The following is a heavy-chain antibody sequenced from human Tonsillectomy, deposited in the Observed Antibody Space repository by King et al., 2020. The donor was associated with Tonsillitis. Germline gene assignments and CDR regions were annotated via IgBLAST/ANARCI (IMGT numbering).Heavy chain of an antibody. V-gene: IGHV3-48*01. Sequence: VQLVESGGGLIQPGGSLRLSCLATGLTFSDYSLNWVRQAPWKGREWLLYIRLTTISYANTLKGGFTISRDNVKNSLYLQMNSLRAEDTAVYYCARDYSWSFDMWGQGTMVTVSS. CDR3: ARDYSWSFDM. CDR1: GLTFSDYS. D-gene: IGHD1-26*01. CDR2: IRLTTI. J-gene: IGHJ3*02.